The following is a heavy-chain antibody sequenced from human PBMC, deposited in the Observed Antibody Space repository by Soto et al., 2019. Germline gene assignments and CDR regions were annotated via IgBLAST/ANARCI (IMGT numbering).Heavy chain of an antibody. CDR1: GFTFTSSA. CDR3: AAGYDLWSGYYSDYHYYMAV. Sequence: ASVKVSCKASGFTFTSSAMQWVRQARGQRLEWIGWIVVGSGNTNYAQKFQERVTITRDMSTSTAYMELSSLRSEDTAVYYCAAGYDLWSGYYSDYHYYMAVSAQRTRSPSP. CDR2: IVVGSGNT. D-gene: IGHD3-3*01. J-gene: IGHJ6*03. V-gene: IGHV1-58*02.